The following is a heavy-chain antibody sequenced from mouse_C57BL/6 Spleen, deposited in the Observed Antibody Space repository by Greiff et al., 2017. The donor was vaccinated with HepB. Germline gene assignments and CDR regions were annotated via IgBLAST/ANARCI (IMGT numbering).Heavy chain of an antibody. CDR3: ARLGDSNLAWFAY. J-gene: IGHJ3*01. CDR1: GYAFSSSW. Sequence: VKLQESGPELVKPGASVKISCKASGYAFSSSWMNWVKQRPGKGLEWIGRIYPGDGDTNYNGKFKGKATLTADKSSSTAYMQLSSLTSEDSAVYFCARLGDSNLAWFAYWGQGTLVTVSA. D-gene: IGHD2-5*01. V-gene: IGHV1-82*01. CDR2: IYPGDGDT.